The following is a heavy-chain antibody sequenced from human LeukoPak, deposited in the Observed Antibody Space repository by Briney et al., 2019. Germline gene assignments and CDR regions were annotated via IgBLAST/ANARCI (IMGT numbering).Heavy chain of an antibody. V-gene: IGHV4-59*01. Sequence: SETLSLTCAVYGGSFSGYYWSWIRQPPGKGLEWIGYIYYSGSTNYNPSLKSRFTISVDTSKNQFSLKLSSVTAADTAVYYCAGTYYDFWSGYRYWFDPWGQGTLVTVSS. CDR1: GGSFSGYY. CDR2: IYYSGST. CDR3: AGTYYDFWSGYRYWFDP. J-gene: IGHJ5*02. D-gene: IGHD3-3*01.